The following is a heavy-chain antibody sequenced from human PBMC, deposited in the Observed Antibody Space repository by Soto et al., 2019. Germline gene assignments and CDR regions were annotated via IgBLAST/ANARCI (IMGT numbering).Heavy chain of an antibody. D-gene: IGHD6-13*01. Sequence: XTVKVSFKASVYPFTSSGISLVRHTPGQGLEWMGWISAYNGNTNYAQSLQGRVTMTTDTSTTTAYMELRRMKSDDTAVYYCARVSPSSRAAEPWGQGTLVTVSS. CDR3: ARVSPSSRAAEP. CDR1: VYPFTSSG. J-gene: IGHJ4*02. V-gene: IGHV1-18*01. CDR2: ISAYNGNT.